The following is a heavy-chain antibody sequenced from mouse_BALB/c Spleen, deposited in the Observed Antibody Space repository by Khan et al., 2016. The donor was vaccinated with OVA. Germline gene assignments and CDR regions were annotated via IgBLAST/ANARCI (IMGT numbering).Heavy chain of an antibody. V-gene: IGHV1-85*01. CDR2: MFPVDGST. CDR3: ARGGYGGFAY. Sequence: QVQLQQSGAELVKPGASVKLSCKASGYTFTSYDINWVRQRPEQGLEWIGWMFPVDGSTKYNENFKGKATMTTDKSSSTAYMQLSRLTSEDSGAYFGARGGYGGFAYWGQGTLVTVSA. CDR1: GYTFTSYD. D-gene: IGHD2-14*01. J-gene: IGHJ3*01.